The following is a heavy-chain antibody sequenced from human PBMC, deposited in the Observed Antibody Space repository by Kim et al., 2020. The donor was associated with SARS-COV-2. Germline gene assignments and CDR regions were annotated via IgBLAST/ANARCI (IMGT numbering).Heavy chain of an antibody. J-gene: IGHJ4*02. Sequence: GGSLRLSCAASGFTFSSYGMHWVRQAPGKGLEWVAVIWYDGSNKYYADSVKGRFTISRDNSKNTLYLQMNSLRAEDTAVYYCARERVVGAPKAVYYFDYWGQGTLVTVSS. V-gene: IGHV3-33*01. D-gene: IGHD1-26*01. CDR3: ARERVVGAPKAVYYFDY. CDR1: GFTFSSYG. CDR2: IWYDGSNK.